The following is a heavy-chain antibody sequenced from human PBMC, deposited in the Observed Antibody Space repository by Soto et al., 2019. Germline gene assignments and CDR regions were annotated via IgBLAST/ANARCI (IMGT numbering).Heavy chain of an antibody. Sequence: ASLKGACKASAYTLTSYGSSWVRQAPGQGLEWMGWISAYNGNTNYAQNLQGRVTMTTDTSTSTAYMELRSLRSDDTAVYYCARVDVLRFLEWLIWGQGTLVTVSS. V-gene: IGHV1-18*04. D-gene: IGHD3-3*01. CDR3: ARVDVLRFLEWLI. CDR1: AYTLTSYG. J-gene: IGHJ4*02. CDR2: ISAYNGNT.